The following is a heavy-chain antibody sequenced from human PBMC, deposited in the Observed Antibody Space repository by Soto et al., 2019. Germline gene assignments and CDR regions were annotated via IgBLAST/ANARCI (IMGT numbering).Heavy chain of an antibody. J-gene: IGHJ4*02. D-gene: IGHD1-1*01. CDR1: GGTFSNTA. Sequence: QVQLVQSGAEVKTPGSSVSVSCKASGGTFSNTAFIWVRQAPGQGPEWLGGLIPLFWTPKYATKFQGRLTIPADDPSNTPYMQLHIRSSVGTAVYYFGTPAEQLDTARLKGLAHWGQGSLVTVSS. V-gene: IGHV1-69*01. CDR3: GTPAEQLDTARLKGLAH. CDR2: LIPLFWTP.